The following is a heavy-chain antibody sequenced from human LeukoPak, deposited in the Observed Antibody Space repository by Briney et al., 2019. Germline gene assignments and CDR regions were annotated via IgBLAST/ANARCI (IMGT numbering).Heavy chain of an antibody. CDR3: ARADYDYVWGSYRQYYLDY. D-gene: IGHD3-16*02. J-gene: IGHJ4*02. CDR2: IKQDGSEK. Sequence: GGSLRLSCAASGFTFSSYWMSWVRQAPGKGLEWVANIKQDGSEKYYVDSVKGRFTISRDNAKNSLYLQMNSLRAEDTAVYYCARADYDYVWGSYRQYYLDYWGQGTLVTVSS. V-gene: IGHV3-7*01. CDR1: GFTFSSYW.